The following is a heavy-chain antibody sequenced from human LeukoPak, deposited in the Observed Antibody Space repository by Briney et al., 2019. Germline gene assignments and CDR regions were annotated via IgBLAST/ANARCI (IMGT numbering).Heavy chain of an antibody. D-gene: IGHD3-16*01. CDR1: GFSFNNFP. J-gene: IGHJ4*02. V-gene: IGHV3-23*01. CDR3: AKDLTFGDY. CDR2: ISDDGGDA. Sequence: PGGSLRLSCAASGFSFNNFPMSWVRQAPGKGLEWVSAISDDGGDAKYADSVRGRFTISRDNSKNTLYLQMNSLRAEDTAVYYCAKDLTFGDYWGQGTLVTVSS.